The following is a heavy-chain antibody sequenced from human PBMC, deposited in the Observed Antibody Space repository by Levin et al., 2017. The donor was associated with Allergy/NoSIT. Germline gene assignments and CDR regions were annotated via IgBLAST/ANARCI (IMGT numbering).Heavy chain of an antibody. CDR1: GFTFRTYW. V-gene: IGHV3-7*04. CDR3: ARSKNWKGAFDL. Sequence: LSLTCAASGFTFRTYWMSWVRQAPGKGLEWVANIKQDGSEKNSVDSVKGRFTISRDNGKNSLYLQMDSLRVEDTAVYYCARSKNWKGAFDLWGQGTMVTVSS. J-gene: IGHJ3*01. CDR2: IKQDGSEK. D-gene: IGHD1-1*01.